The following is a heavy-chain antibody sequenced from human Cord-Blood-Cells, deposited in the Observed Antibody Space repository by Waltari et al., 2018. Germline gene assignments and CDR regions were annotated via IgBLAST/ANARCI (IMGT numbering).Heavy chain of an antibody. CDR3: ASSPRVTVTTSGGAFDI. CDR2: IIPIFGTA. D-gene: IGHD4-4*01. V-gene: IGHV1-69*01. CDR1: GGTFSSYA. Sequence: QVQLVQSGAEVKKPGSSVKVSCKASGGTFSSYAISWVRQAPGQGLEWMGGIIPIFGTANYARKFQGRVTIAAEESTGTAYIELSSLRSEDTAVYYCASSPRVTVTTSGGAFDIGGQGTMVTVSS. J-gene: IGHJ3*02.